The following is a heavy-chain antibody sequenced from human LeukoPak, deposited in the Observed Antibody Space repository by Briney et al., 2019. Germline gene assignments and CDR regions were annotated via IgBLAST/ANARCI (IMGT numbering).Heavy chain of an antibody. V-gene: IGHV5-51*01. CDR1: GDSFTVYW. CDR3: ARHAVTTRFNYFDY. J-gene: IGHJ4*02. D-gene: IGHD4-17*01. CDR2: IYPGDSDT. Sequence: GESLKISCKGSGDSFTVYWIGWVRQMPGKGLEWMGIIYPGDSDTRYSPSFQGQVTISADKSLSTAYLQWSGLDTSYSARCYCARHAVTTRFNYFDYWGQGTLVTVSS.